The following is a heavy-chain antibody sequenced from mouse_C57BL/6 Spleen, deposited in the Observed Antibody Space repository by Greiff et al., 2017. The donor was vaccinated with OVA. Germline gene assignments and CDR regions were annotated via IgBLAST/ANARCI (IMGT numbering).Heavy chain of an antibody. CDR3: ARQSNYVSYWYFDV. V-gene: IGHV5-15*01. Sequence: EVQLQESGGGLVQPGGSLKLSCAASGFTFSDYGMAWVRQAPRKGPEWVAFISNLAYSIYYADTVTGRFTISRENAKNTLYLEMSSLRSEDTAMYYCARQSNYVSYWYFDVWGTGTTVTVSS. CDR1: GFTFSDYG. CDR2: ISNLAYSI. J-gene: IGHJ1*03. D-gene: IGHD2-5*01.